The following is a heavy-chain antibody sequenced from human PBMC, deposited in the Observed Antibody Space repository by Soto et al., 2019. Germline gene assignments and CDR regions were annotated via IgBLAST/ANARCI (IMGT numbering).Heavy chain of an antibody. CDR2: ISSSSSTI. CDR3: ARDSHYYYDSSGFDY. J-gene: IGHJ4*02. CDR1: GFTFSSYS. V-gene: IGHV3-48*02. Sequence: EVQLVESGGGLVQPGGSLRLSCAASGFTFSSYSMNWFRQAPGKGLEWVSYISSSSSTIYYADSVKGRFTISRDNAKNSLYLQMNSLRDEDTAVYYCARDSHYYYDSSGFDYWGQGTLVTVSS. D-gene: IGHD3-22*01.